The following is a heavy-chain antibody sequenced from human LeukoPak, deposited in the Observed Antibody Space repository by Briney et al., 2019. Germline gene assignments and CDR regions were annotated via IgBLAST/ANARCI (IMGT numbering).Heavy chain of an antibody. Sequence: SETLSLTCTVSGGSVSSGSYYWSWIRQPPGKGLEWIGYIYYSGSTNYNPSLKSRVTISVDTSKNQFSLKLSSVTAADTAVYYCARSPVQSPYYYGSGSYYGALDYWGQGTLVTVSS. V-gene: IGHV4-61*01. CDR3: ARSPVQSPYYYGSGSYYGALDY. CDR2: IYYSGST. CDR1: GGSVSSGSYY. J-gene: IGHJ4*02. D-gene: IGHD3-10*01.